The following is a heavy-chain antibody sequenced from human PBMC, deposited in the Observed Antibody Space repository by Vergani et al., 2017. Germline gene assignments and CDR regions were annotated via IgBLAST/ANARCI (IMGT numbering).Heavy chain of an antibody. Sequence: EVQLVQSGAEVKKAGESLKISCKGSGYSFTSYWIGWIRQPPGRGLQWIGHIFQSGSPDYNASLKSRVNISLDKSKNHFSLSLSSVTAADTAVYYCVRRNNVVRETDYFDYWGQGILVTVSS. CDR2: IFQSGSP. J-gene: IGHJ4*02. CDR1: GYSFTSYW. D-gene: IGHD3-10*01. V-gene: IGHV5-51*01. CDR3: VRRNNVVRETDYFDY.